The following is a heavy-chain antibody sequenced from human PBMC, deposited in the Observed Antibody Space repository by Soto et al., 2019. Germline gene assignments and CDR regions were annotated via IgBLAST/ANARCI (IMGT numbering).Heavy chain of an antibody. D-gene: IGHD6-13*01. CDR3: ARDRADSSSWYGTDY. CDR1: GFTVSRHY. CDR2: IYAAGST. J-gene: IGHJ4*02. Sequence: GGSLRLSCAASGFTVSRHYISWVRQAPGKGLEWVSVIYAAGSTYYADSVKGRFTISRDNSKNIVYLQMDSLRAEDTAVYYCARDRADSSSWYGTDYWGQGTLVTVSS. V-gene: IGHV3-53*01.